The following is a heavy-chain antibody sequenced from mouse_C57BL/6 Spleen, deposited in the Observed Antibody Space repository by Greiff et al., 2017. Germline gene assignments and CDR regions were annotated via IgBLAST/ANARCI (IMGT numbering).Heavy chain of an antibody. CDR2: ISSGGDYI. CDR3: TRERRYDYDADWFAY. CDR1: GFTFSSYA. V-gene: IGHV5-9-1*02. D-gene: IGHD2-4*01. J-gene: IGHJ3*01. Sequence: EVHLVESGEGLVKPGGSLKLSCAASGFTFSSYAMSWVRQTPEKRLEWVAYISSGGDYIYYADTVKGRFTISRDNARNTLYLQMSSLKSEDTAMYYCTRERRYDYDADWFAYWGQGTLVTVSA.